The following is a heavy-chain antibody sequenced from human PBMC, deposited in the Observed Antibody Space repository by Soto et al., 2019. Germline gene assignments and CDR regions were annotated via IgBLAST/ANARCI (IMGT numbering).Heavy chain of an antibody. CDR3: ARDWYDFWSGTPDY. Sequence: WGSLRLSCAASGFTFVSYWIICVGHSPGKGREWVANIKQDGSEKYYVDSVKGRFTISRDNAKNSLYLQMNSLRAEDTAVYYCARDWYDFWSGTPDYWGQGTLVTVSS. D-gene: IGHD3-3*01. CDR2: IKQDGSEK. J-gene: IGHJ4*02. V-gene: IGHV3-7*01. CDR1: GFTFVSYW.